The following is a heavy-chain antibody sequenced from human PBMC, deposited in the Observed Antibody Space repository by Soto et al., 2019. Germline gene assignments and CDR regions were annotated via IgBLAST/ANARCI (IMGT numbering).Heavy chain of an antibody. CDR1: GYTFTSYC. D-gene: IGHD2-2*01. CDR3: AVGYCSSTSCLGYDYYDMDY. Sequence: GASVPVSYQASGYTFTSYCMIWVRQAPGQGLEGMGWISAYNGNTNYAQKLQGRVTMTTDTSTSTAYMELRSLRSDDTAVYYCAVGYCSSTSCLGYDYYDMDYWGQGTTVTVSS. J-gene: IGHJ6*02. V-gene: IGHV1-18*04. CDR2: ISAYNGNT.